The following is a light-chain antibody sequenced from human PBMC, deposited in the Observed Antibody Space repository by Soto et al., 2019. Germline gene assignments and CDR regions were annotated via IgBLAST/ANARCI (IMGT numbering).Light chain of an antibody. CDR1: QSVISN. Sequence: IVVTQSPATLSVSPVERATLSCMASQSVISNLAWYQQKPGQAPRLLIYGASARATGIPARFSGSGSGTAFTLTISRLEPEDFAVYYCQKYGSSPRKFGQGTKVDIK. J-gene: IGKJ1*01. V-gene: IGKV3-20*01. CDR2: GAS. CDR3: QKYGSSPRK.